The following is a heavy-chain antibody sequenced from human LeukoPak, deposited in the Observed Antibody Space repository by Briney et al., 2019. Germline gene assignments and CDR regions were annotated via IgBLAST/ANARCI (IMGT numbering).Heavy chain of an antibody. V-gene: IGHV4-59*08. CDR1: GASISSYY. CDR3: ARRGFFDY. Sequence: SETLSLTCTVSGASISSYYWSWIRQPPGKGLEWIGNIYSSGSTNYNPSLKSRVAISLDTSKNQVSLKLSSVAAADTAVYYCARRGFFDYWGRGILVTVSS. J-gene: IGHJ4*02. CDR2: IYSSGST. D-gene: IGHD5-12*01.